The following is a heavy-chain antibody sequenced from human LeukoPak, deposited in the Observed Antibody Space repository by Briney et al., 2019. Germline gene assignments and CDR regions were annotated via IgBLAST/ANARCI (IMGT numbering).Heavy chain of an antibody. Sequence: GGSLRLSCAASGFTFSRYWMNWVRQAPGKGLEWVSSISSSSSYIYYADSVKGRFTISRDNAKNSLYLQMNSLRAEDTAVYYCARDRIAAAPIDYWGQGTLVTVSS. CDR3: ARDRIAAAPIDY. V-gene: IGHV3-21*01. D-gene: IGHD6-13*01. CDR2: ISSSSSYI. CDR1: GFTFSRYW. J-gene: IGHJ4*02.